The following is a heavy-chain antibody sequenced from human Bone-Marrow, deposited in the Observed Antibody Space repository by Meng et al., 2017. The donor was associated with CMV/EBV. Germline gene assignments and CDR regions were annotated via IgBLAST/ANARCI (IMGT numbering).Heavy chain of an antibody. CDR3: ARATLRFPEY. CDR1: GYTFTSYY. V-gene: IGHV1-46*01. CDR2: INPSGGST. J-gene: IGHJ4*02. Sequence: ASVKVSCKASGYTFTSYYIYWVRQAPGQGLEWMGVINPSGGSTNYAQKFQGRITMTRDTSTSTVYTELSSLRSEDTAVYYCARATLRFPEYWGQGTLVTVSS. D-gene: IGHD3-3*01.